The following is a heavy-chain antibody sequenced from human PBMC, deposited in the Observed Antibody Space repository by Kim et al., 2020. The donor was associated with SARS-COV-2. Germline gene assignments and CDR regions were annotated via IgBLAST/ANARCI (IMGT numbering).Heavy chain of an antibody. V-gene: IGHV3-7*01. D-gene: IGHD5-12*01. Sequence: GGSLRLSCAASGFNFREYWMRWVRQSPGKGLEWVADLNEDGSEKFYMDSVRGRFTISRDNAKNSLFLQMNSLRAEDAAVYYCARGGSYSFVYWGQGSLVT. J-gene: IGHJ4*02. CDR1: GFNFREYW. CDR2: LNEDGSEK. CDR3: ARGGSYSFVY.